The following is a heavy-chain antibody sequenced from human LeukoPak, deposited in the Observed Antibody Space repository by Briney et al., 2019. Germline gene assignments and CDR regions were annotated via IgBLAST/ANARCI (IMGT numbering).Heavy chain of an antibody. CDR3: ARDSFSD. V-gene: IGHV1-69*04. CDR1: GYTFTGYY. CDR2: IIPILGIA. D-gene: IGHD3-16*01. J-gene: IGHJ4*02. Sequence: ASVKVSCKASGYTFTGYYMHWVRQAPGQGLEWMGRIIPILGIANYAQKFQGRVTITADKSTSTAYMELSSLRSEDTAVYYCARDSFSDWGQGTLVTVSS.